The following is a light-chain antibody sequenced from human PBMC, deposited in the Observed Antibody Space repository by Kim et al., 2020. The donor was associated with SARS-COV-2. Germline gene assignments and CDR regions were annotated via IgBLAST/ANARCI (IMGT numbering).Light chain of an antibody. CDR1: QSVSKS. CDR3: QQRSKWPLT. CDR2: DAS. J-gene: IGKJ4*01. V-gene: IGKV3-11*01. Sequence: LPPGERATLSCRASQSVSKSLGWYQKKTGQAPRLPIYDASNRATGIPARFSGSGSGTDFTLTISSLEPEDFAVYYCQQRSKWPLTFGGGTKVDIK.